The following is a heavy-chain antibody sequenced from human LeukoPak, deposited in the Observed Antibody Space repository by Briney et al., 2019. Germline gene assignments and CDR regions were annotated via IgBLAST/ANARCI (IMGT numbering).Heavy chain of an antibody. CDR1: GGTFSSYA. V-gene: IGHV1-69*04. Sequence: SLKVSCKASGGTFSSYAISWVRQAPGHRLEWMGRIIPILGIANSAQKFQGRVTITADKSTRTAYMELSSLRSEDTAVYYCASEVEGHYGSGSYYIHWDQGPLTTVSS. CDR2: IIPILGIA. D-gene: IGHD3-10*01. CDR3: ASEVEGHYGSGSYYIH. J-gene: IGHJ4*02.